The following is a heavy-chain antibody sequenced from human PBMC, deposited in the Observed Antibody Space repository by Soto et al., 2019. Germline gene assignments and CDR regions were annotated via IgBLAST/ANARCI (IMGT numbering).Heavy chain of an antibody. J-gene: IGHJ4*02. CDR1: GFTFSSYG. V-gene: IGHV3-30*18. Sequence: GGSLRLSCAASGFTFSSYGMHWVRQAPGKGLEWVAVISYDGSNKYYADSVKGRFTISRDNSTNTLYLQMNSLRAEDTAVYYCAKDTRGYSYGSPDYWGQGTLVTVSS. CDR3: AKDTRGYSYGSPDY. CDR2: ISYDGSNK. D-gene: IGHD5-18*01.